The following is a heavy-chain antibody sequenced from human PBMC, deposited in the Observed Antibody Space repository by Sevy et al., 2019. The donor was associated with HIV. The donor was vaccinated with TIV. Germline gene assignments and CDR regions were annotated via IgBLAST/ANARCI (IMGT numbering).Heavy chain of an antibody. Sequence: GSLRLSCAASGFTFSSYGMHWVRQAPGKGLEWVAFIRYDGSNKYYADSVKGRFTISRDNSKKTLYLQMNSLRAEDTAVYYCAKSGGKAYSGSTPYYYYGMDVWGQGTTVTVSS. CDR1: GFTFSSYG. D-gene: IGHD1-26*01. V-gene: IGHV3-30*02. J-gene: IGHJ6*02. CDR3: AKSGGKAYSGSTPYYYYGMDV. CDR2: IRYDGSNK.